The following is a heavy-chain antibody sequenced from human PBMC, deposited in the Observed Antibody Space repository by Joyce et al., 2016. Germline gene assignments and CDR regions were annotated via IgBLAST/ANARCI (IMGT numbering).Heavy chain of an antibody. CDR2: IKSKTSGETT. D-gene: IGHD3-10*01. CDR3: AADVAEVGFGELDH. Sequence: EVQVAEYGGGLVKPGGSLRLSCAAFGFTFNVAWMTWVRQAQGKGLEWVGRIKSKTSGETTEYAAPVKGRFTISRDDSKNTVSLQMNGLRTEDTAVYFCAADVAEVGFGELDHWGQGTLVTVSS. CDR1: GFTFNVAW. J-gene: IGHJ4*02. V-gene: IGHV3-15*01.